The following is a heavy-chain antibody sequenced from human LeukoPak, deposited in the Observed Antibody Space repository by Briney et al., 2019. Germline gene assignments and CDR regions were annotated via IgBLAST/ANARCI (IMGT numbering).Heavy chain of an antibody. V-gene: IGHV1-3*01. CDR2: INAGNGNT. Sequence: ASVKDSCKASGYTFTSYAMHWVRPAPGQRREWMGWINAGNGNTKYSQKFQGSVTITRDTPASTAYMELSSLRSEDTAVYYCAREYCGCDCYSDYWGQGTLVTVSS. CDR3: AREYCGCDCYSDY. D-gene: IGHD2-21*02. J-gene: IGHJ4*02. CDR1: GYTFTSYA.